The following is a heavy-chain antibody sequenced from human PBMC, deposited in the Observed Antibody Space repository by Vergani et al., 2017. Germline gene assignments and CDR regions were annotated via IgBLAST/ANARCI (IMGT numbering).Heavy chain of an antibody. CDR2: ISWNSNSI. CDR1: GFTSAGYA. D-gene: IGHD6-6*01. J-gene: IGHJ5*02. Sequence: EVQLEESGGGLVLPGRSLRLSCVASGFTSAGYAMHWVRQAPGKGLAWVSGISWNSNSIGYADSVKGRLTISRDNAKNSLYLQMNSLRAEDTALYYCAKDLGTSSGGGWFDPWGQGTLVTVSS. CDR3: AKDLGTSSGGGWFDP. V-gene: IGHV3-9*02.